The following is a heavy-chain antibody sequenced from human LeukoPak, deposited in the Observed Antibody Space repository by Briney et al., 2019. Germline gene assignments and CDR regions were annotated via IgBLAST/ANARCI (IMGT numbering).Heavy chain of an antibody. CDR3: AGTYYYDSSGYSYEY. V-gene: IGHV3-23*01. J-gene: IGHJ4*02. CDR2: ISGSGDRT. CDR1: GFTFSTYA. Sequence: GGSLRLSCAASGFTFSTYAMSWVRQAPGKGLEWVSGISGSGDRTNYADSVKGRFTISRDNSKNTLYVQMNSLRAEDTAVYYCAGTYYYDSSGYSYEYWGQGTLVAVSS. D-gene: IGHD3-22*01.